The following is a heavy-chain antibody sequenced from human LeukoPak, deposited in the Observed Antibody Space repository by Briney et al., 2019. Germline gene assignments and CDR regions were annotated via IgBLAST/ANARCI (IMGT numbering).Heavy chain of an antibody. D-gene: IGHD6-13*01. CDR3: ARDRGSSWYRGWFDP. CDR1: SGSITSSSYY. Sequence: PSETLSLTCTVSSGSITSSSYYWGWIRQPPRKGLEWIGNIYYSGSTNYNPSLKSRVTISVDTSKNQFSLKLSSVTAADTAVYYCARDRGSSWYRGWFDPWGQGTLVTVSS. V-gene: IGHV4-39*07. J-gene: IGHJ5*02. CDR2: IYYSGST.